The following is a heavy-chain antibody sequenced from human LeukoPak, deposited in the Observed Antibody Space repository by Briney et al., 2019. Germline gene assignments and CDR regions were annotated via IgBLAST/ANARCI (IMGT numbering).Heavy chain of an antibody. CDR3: ARDWRLDY. V-gene: IGHV1-2*02. CDR2: INPDSGGT. J-gene: IGHJ4*02. D-gene: IGHD6-25*01. CDR1: GYTFTGYY. Sequence: ASVKVSCKASGYTFTGYYMNWVRQAPGQGLEWMGWINPDSGGTTLAQKFQGRVIMTRDTSISTAYMELSRLRSDDTAVYYCARDWRLDYWGQGTPVTVSS.